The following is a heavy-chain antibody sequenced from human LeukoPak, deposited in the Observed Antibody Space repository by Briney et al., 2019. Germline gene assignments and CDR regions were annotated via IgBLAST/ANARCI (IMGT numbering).Heavy chain of an antibody. J-gene: IGHJ4*02. V-gene: IGHV3-7*01. Sequence: GGSLRLSCTASGFTFRNYWMAWVRQAPGKGLEWVANIKEDESAKHQADSVKGRFTISRDNAQNSVYLQMRSLRGEDTAVYYCARDVVGGLDYWGQGTLVTVSS. D-gene: IGHD3-10*01. CDR1: GFTFRNYW. CDR2: IKEDESAK. CDR3: ARDVVGGLDY.